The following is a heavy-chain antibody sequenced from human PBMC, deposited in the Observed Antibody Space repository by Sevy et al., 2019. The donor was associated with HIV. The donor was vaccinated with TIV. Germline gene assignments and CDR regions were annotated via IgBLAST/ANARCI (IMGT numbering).Heavy chain of an antibody. CDR2: ILHDGSYR. D-gene: IGHD3-10*01. J-gene: IGHJ6*02. Sequence: GESLKISCAASGFTFSSYDMHWVRQAPGKGLEWVAIILHDGSYRGNVDSVRGRFTMSRDNSKNTMYLQMNGRSIEDTAVYYCAKNRLPGGSYFSRHGLDVWGRGTTVTVSS. CDR3: AKNRLPGGSYFSRHGLDV. V-gene: IGHV3-30*18. CDR1: GFTFSSYD.